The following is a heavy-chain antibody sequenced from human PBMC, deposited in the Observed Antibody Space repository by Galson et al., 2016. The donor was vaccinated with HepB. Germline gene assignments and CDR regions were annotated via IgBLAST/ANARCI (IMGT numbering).Heavy chain of an antibody. V-gene: IGHV1-46*01. CDR2: IDPTGGST. D-gene: IGHD2-15*01. J-gene: IGHJ4*02. Sequence: SVKVSSKASGYTFTTYFMHWLRQAPGQGLEWMGIIDPTGGSTTYAQKFQGRVTMIRDTSTRIVYMELSSLRSEDTAVYYCAREGDCGGGSCFGYWGQGTLVTVSS. CDR1: GYTFTTYF. CDR3: AREGDCGGGSCFGY.